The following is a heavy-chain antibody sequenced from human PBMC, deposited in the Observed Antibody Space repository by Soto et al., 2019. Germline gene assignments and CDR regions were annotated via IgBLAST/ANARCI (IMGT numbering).Heavy chain of an antibody. CDR3: ARPFETSGWYDY. D-gene: IGHD6-19*01. CDR2: IYPGDSDT. J-gene: IGHJ4*02. Sequence: PGESLKISCNGSGYSFTIYWIGWVRQMPGKGLELMGIIYPGDSDTRYSPSFQGQVTISADKSISTAYLQWSSLKASDTAMYYCARPFETSGWYDYWGQGTLVTVSS. CDR1: GYSFTIYW. V-gene: IGHV5-51*01.